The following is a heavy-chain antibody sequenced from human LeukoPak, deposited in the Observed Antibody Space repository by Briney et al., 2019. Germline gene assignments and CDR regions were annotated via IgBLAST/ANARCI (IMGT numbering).Heavy chain of an antibody. CDR2: IHSGST. J-gene: IGHJ3*02. CDR1: GGPISSYY. D-gene: IGHD3-10*01. CDR3: ARLSRDDSGSNVRAFDI. Sequence: SETLSLTCTVSGGPISSYYWSWIRQPPGKGLEWIGYIHSGSTNYNPSLKSRVTISVDTSKDQFSLEVSSVTAADTAVYYCARLSRDDSGSNVRAFDIWGQGTMVTVSS. V-gene: IGHV4-4*08.